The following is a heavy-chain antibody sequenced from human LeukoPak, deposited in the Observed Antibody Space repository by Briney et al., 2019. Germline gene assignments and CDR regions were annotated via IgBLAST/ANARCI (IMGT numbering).Heavy chain of an antibody. V-gene: IGHV1-2*04. D-gene: IGHD6-19*01. CDR3: ARGPILAVAGTAQYYYYGMDV. Sequence: GASVKVSCKASGYTFTGYYMHWVRQAPGQGLEWMGWINPNSGGTNYAQKFQGWVTMTRDTSISTAYMGLSRLRSDDTAVYYCARGPILAVAGTAQYYYYGMDVWGQGTTVTVSS. CDR1: GYTFTGYY. J-gene: IGHJ6*02. CDR2: INPNSGGT.